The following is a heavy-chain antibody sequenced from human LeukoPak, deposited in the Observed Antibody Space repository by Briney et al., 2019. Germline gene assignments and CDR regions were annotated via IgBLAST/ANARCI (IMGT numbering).Heavy chain of an antibody. CDR2: IYYRGNA. Sequence: SETLSLTCTVSGGSIRSGGYYWSWIRQHPGKGLEWIGYIYYRGNAYYNPSLSSRVTISVDTSKNQFSLKLRSVTAADTAVYYCARAGYDSSGYSTYYFDYWGQGTLVTVSS. V-gene: IGHV4-31*03. CDR3: ARAGYDSSGYSTYYFDY. CDR1: GGSIRSGGYY. J-gene: IGHJ4*02. D-gene: IGHD3-22*01.